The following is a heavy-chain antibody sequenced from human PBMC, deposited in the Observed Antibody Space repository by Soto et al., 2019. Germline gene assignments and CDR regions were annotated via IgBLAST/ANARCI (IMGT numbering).Heavy chain of an antibody. D-gene: IGHD3-22*01. CDR2: INHSGST. V-gene: IGHV4-34*01. CDR1: GGSFSGYY. CDR3: ARGRQVVVITDYYYYGMDV. J-gene: IGHJ6*02. Sequence: SLTCAVYGGSFSGYYWSWIRQPPGKGLEWIGEINHSGSTNYNPSLKSRVTISVDTSKNQFSLKLSSVTAADTAVYYCARGRQVVVITDYYYYGMDVWGQGTTVTVSS.